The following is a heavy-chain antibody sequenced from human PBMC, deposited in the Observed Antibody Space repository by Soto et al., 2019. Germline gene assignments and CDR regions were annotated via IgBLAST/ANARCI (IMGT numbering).Heavy chain of an antibody. Sequence: GGSLRLSCAASGFTLSSYWMSWVRQAPGKGLEWVANIKQDGSEKYYVDSVKGRFTISRDNAKNSLYLQMNSLRAEDTAVYYCARDYSGTAMGYYYYYYGMDVWGQGTTVTVSS. CDR2: IKQDGSEK. V-gene: IGHV3-7*03. CDR3: ARDYSGTAMGYYYYYYGMDV. CDR1: GFTLSSYW. J-gene: IGHJ6*02. D-gene: IGHD1-26*01.